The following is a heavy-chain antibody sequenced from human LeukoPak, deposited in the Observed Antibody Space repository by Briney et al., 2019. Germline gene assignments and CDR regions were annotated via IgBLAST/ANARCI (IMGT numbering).Heavy chain of an antibody. CDR3: ARAGIVVVPAATRAFDI. CDR1: GGSISSYY. D-gene: IGHD2-2*01. V-gene: IGHV4-59*01. J-gene: IGHJ3*02. CDR2: IYYSGST. Sequence: SETLSLTCTVSGGSISSYYWSWIRQPPGKGLEWIGYIYYSGSTNYNPSLKSRVTISVDTSKNQFSLKLSSVTAADTAVYYCARAGIVVVPAATRAFDIWGQGTMVTVSS.